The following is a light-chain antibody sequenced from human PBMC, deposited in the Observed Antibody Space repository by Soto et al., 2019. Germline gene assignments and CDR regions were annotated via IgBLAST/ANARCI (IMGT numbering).Light chain of an antibody. V-gene: IGKV1-27*01. CDR2: TAS. Sequence: DIQMTQSPSSLSASVGDRVTITCRASQGISNSLAWYQQKPGKVPKLLIYTASTLQSGVPSRFSGRGFGTDLTLTITSLQPEDVATYYCQKYNGAPLTFGGGTKVEIK. CDR1: QGISNS. J-gene: IGKJ4*01. CDR3: QKYNGAPLT.